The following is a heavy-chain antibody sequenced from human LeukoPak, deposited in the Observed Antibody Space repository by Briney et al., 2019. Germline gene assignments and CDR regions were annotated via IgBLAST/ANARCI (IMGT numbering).Heavy chain of an antibody. Sequence: ALVKVSWKASGYTFTSHDINWVRQATGQGLEWMGWMNPNSGNTGYAQKFQGRVTMTRNTSISTAYMELSSLRSEDTAVYYCARGLDYYGSGSYYTWFDPWGQGTLVTVSS. CDR1: GYTFTSHD. V-gene: IGHV1-8*01. J-gene: IGHJ5*02. D-gene: IGHD3-10*01. CDR2: MNPNSGNT. CDR3: ARGLDYYGSGSYYTWFDP.